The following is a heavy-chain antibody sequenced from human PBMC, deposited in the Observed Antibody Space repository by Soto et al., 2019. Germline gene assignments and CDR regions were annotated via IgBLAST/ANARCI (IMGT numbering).Heavy chain of an antibody. J-gene: IGHJ5*02. Sequence: EVQLVDSGGGLVQPGGSLKLSCAASGFSFSDSAMQWVRQASGKGLEWIGRIRNKRKNYETTYAASMNGRFTISRDDSKNMAYLQMNNLKIEDTAVYYCVRHDYGDDARFYPRGQGILVIVSS. CDR3: VRHDYGDDARFYP. D-gene: IGHD4-17*01. CDR2: IRNKRKNYET. CDR1: GFSFSDSA. V-gene: IGHV3-73*01.